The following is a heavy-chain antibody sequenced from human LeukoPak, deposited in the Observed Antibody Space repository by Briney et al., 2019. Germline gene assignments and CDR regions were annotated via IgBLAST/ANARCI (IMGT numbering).Heavy chain of an antibody. J-gene: IGHJ4*02. D-gene: IGHD3-16*02. CDR3: ARDGLYYDYVWGSYRFDY. V-gene: IGHV3-30-3*01. CDR2: ILYDGSNK. CDR1: GFTFRSYS. Sequence: GGSLRLSCAASGFTFRSYSMHWVRQAPGKGLEWVAVILYDGSNKYYADSVKGRFTISRDNSKNTLYLQMNSLRAEDTAVYYCARDGLYYDYVWGSYRFDYWGQGTLVTVSS.